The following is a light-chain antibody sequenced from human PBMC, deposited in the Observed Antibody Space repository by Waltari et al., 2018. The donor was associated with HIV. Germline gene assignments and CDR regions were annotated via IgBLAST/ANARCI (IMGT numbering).Light chain of an antibody. Sequence: QSVLTQSPSASGTPGQRVSISCSGSSSNIGSNTVSWYQQVPGTAPKVFIYNNDDRPSGVPDRFSCSKSGTSASLAISGLQSEDEADYYCATWDDSLNGWVFGGGTKVTVL. CDR2: NND. V-gene: IGLV1-44*01. CDR1: SSNIGSNT. J-gene: IGLJ3*02. CDR3: ATWDDSLNGWV.